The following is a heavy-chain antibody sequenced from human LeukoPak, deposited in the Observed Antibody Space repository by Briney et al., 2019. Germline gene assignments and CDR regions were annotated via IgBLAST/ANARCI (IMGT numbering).Heavy chain of an antibody. D-gene: IGHD3-22*01. J-gene: IGHJ4*02. Sequence: SETLSLTCVVSGGSLSTHHYSWIRQCPGGGVGWIGYISDSGSTNYNPSLKSRVTISVDTSKNQFPLMLSSVTAADTAVYYCARGYDSSAYYPFNYWGQGTLVTVSS. V-gene: IGHV4-59*11. CDR3: ARGYDSSAYYPFNY. CDR2: ISDSGST. CDR1: GGSLSTHH.